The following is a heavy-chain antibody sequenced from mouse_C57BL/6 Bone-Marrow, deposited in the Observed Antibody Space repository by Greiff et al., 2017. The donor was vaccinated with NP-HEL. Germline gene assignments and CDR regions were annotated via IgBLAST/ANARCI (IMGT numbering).Heavy chain of an antibody. CDR2: IDPENGDT. Sequence: EVKLQESGAELVRPGASVKLSCTASGFNIKDDYMHWVKQRPEQGLEWIGWIDPENGDTEYASKFQGKATITADTSSNTAYLQLSSLTSEDTAVYYCTRYYYGRHYFDYWGQGTTLTVSS. CDR1: GFNIKDDY. J-gene: IGHJ2*01. V-gene: IGHV14-4*01. D-gene: IGHD1-1*01. CDR3: TRYYYGRHYFDY.